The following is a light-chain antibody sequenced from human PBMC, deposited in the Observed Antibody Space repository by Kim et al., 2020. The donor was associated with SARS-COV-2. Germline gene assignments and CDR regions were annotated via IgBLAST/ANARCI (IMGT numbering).Light chain of an antibody. J-gene: IGLJ3*02. Sequence: APGQTGGITCGGNRIGTKSVHWYQQRPGQAPVVVIYSDRERPSGIPERFSGSNSGSTATLTLSGVEAGDEADYYCQVWDTNSDHVVFGGGTQLTVL. CDR2: SDR. V-gene: IGLV3-21*04. CDR1: RIGTKS. CDR3: QVWDTNSDHVV.